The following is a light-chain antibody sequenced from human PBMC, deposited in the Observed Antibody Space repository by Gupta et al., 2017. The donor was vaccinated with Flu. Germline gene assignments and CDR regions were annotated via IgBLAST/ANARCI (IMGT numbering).Light chain of an antibody. CDR2: DVS. CDR3: QQRIMGHPEFA. V-gene: IGKV3-11*01. CDR1: QSVGRY. J-gene: IGKJ4*01. Sequence: ILLTQSPATLSLSPGERGTLSCRASQSVGRYLARYEKKPGQAPGRLIYDVSGRAKSTSAMFSGSGAGTDLNLTISSRELEDCEVYYCQQRIMGHPEFAFGGGTKVEI.